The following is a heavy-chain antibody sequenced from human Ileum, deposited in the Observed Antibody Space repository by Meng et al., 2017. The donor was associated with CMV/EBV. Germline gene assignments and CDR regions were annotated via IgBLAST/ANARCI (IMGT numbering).Heavy chain of an antibody. D-gene: IGHD2-8*01. CDR3: ARNGMVWNNVDFDY. CDR2: ITYDGSNK. CDR1: GFTFSDYA. Sequence: GGSLRLSCVASGFTFSDYAMHWVRQAPGKGLEWVAVITYDGSNKYYGDSVEGRFTISRDNSKNTLYLQMNSLRAEDTALYFCARNGMVWNNVDFDYWGQGTVVTVSS. V-gene: IGHV3-30-3*01. J-gene: IGHJ4*02.